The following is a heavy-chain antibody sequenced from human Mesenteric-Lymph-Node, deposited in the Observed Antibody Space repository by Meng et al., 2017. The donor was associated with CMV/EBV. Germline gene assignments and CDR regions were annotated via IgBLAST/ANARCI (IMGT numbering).Heavy chain of an antibody. Sequence: SFKASGYTFTPFGINWVRQAPGQGLEWMGWINTNTGNPAYAQGFTGRFVFSLDTSASTAYLQINSLEADDTAFYYCARRFGFGDYWGQGSLVTVSS. J-gene: IGHJ4*02. CDR1: GYTFTPFG. CDR2: INTNTGNP. CDR3: ARRFGFGDY. D-gene: IGHD3-10*01. V-gene: IGHV7-4-1*02.